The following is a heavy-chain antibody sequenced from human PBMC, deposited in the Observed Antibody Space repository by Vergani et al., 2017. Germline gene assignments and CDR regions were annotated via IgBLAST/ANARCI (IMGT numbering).Heavy chain of an antibody. CDR1: GFTLGDYA. D-gene: IGHD4-17*01. CDR2: VGFDGSDT. CDR3: ARGMTTETTDLDGFDI. V-gene: IGHV3-74*02. Sequence: EVQLVESGGGLVQPGGSLRLSCSGSGFTLGDYAMTWVRQGPGKGLEWVSRVGFDGSDTVYADSVKGRLTLTRDDSKNTLHLQMNSLRPEDTAVYYCARGMTTETTDLDGFDIWGQGTMVSVSS. J-gene: IGHJ3*02.